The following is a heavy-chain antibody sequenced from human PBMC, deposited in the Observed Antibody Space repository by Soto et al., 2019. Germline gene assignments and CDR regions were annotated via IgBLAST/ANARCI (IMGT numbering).Heavy chain of an antibody. D-gene: IGHD2-15*01. CDR2: ISYDGSNK. CDR3: ARVPSSSGRAHFDY. Sequence: QVQLVESGGGVVQPGRSLRLSCAASGFTFSSYAMHWVRQAPGKGLWCVAGISYDGSNKYYADSVKGRFTISRDNSKNTLYLQMNSLRAEDTAVYYCARVPSSSGRAHFDYWGQGNLVTVSS. V-gene: IGHV3-30-3*01. J-gene: IGHJ4*02. CDR1: GFTFSSYA.